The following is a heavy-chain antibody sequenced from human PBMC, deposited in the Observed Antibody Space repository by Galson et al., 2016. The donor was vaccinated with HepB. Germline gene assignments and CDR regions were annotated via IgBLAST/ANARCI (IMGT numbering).Heavy chain of an antibody. J-gene: IGHJ5*02. CDR1: GGSISSSSYY. D-gene: IGHD6-13*01. V-gene: IGHV4-39*01. Sequence: SETLSLTCTVSGGSISSSSYYWGWIRQPPGKGLEWIGRNYYSGSTFYNPSLKSRVTISVDTSKNQFSLKLSSVTAADTAVYYCARQKLYSSSWYILYWFDPWGQGTLVTVSS. CDR3: ARQKLYSSSWYILYWFDP. CDR2: NYYSGST.